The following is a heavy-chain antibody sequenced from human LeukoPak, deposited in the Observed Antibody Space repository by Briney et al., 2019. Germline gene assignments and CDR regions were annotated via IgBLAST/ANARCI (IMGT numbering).Heavy chain of an antibody. Sequence: ASVKVSCKVSGYTLTELSMHWVRQAPGKGLEWMGGFDPEDGETIYAQKFQGRVTMTEDTSTDTAYMELSSLRSEDTAVYYCARPPPDSSGWGFDYWGQGTLVTVSS. CDR1: GYTLTELS. J-gene: IGHJ4*02. D-gene: IGHD6-19*01. V-gene: IGHV1-24*01. CDR2: FDPEDGET. CDR3: ARPPPDSSGWGFDY.